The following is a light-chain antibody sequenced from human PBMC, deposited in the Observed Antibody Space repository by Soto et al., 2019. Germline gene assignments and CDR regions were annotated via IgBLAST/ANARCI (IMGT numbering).Light chain of an antibody. Sequence: DIQMTQSPSPLSASIGDRVTITCRASQNINTYLSWYQQKPGKAPRFLIYTASSSQSGVSSRFSVSGSGTDFTLTINSLQPEDFATYYCQQSFSSPRTFGQGTKVDIK. CDR1: QNINTY. CDR3: QQSFSSPRT. V-gene: IGKV1-39*01. J-gene: IGKJ1*01. CDR2: TAS.